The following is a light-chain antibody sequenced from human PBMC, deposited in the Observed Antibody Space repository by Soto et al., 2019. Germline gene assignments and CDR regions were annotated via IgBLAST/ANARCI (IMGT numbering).Light chain of an antibody. CDR2: EVS. Sequence: QSALTQSASVSGSPGQSITISCTGTSSDIGGYNYVSWYQQHPDKAPKLMIFEVSNRPSGVSNRFSGSKSGNTASLTISGLLPEDEADYYCSSYTPSSTVAFGGGTKLTVL. V-gene: IGLV2-14*01. J-gene: IGLJ2*01. CDR1: SSDIGGYNY. CDR3: SSYTPSSTVA.